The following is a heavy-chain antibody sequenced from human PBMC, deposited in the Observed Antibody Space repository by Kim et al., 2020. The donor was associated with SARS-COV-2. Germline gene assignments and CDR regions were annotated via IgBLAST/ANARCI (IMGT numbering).Heavy chain of an antibody. CDR1: RGSISSGGYY. CDR3: VRGSDYGPFYFDS. V-gene: IGHV4-31*03. J-gene: IGHJ4*02. CDR2: IYFTGDT. Sequence: SETLSLTCSVSRGSISSGGYYWSWFCQHPGKGLEWLGHIYFTGDTKSSPSVKSRLSISVDKSKNEYSLNLTSVTAADTAVYYCVRGSDYGPFYFDSWGRGTLITVS. D-gene: IGHD4-17*01.